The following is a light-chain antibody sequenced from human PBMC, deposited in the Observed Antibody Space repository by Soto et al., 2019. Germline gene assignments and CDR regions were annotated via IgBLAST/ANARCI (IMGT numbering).Light chain of an antibody. CDR3: QQYKNWPMYT. Sequence: EIVMTQSPATLSVSPGERATLSCRASQSVSSNLAWYQQKPGQAPRLLIYGASTRATGISARFSGSGSGTEFTLTISSLLSEDFAVYYCQQYKNWPMYTFGQGTKLEIK. CDR1: QSVSSN. V-gene: IGKV3-15*01. J-gene: IGKJ2*01. CDR2: GAS.